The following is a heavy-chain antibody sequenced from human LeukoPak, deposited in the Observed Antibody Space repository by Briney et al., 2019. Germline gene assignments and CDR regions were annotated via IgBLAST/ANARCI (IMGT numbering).Heavy chain of an antibody. D-gene: IGHD3-16*01. Sequence: SETLSLTCTVSGSSMSSDYYWGLIQPPPRKGPEWIGIISDSGSAYYNPSLKSRVVISVVPSKKQFSLKVTSVTAADTAVYYCANYGVVLATYGSPSPFVYWGQGTLVTVSS. CDR3: ANYGVVLATYGSPSPFVY. J-gene: IGHJ4*02. CDR2: ISDSGSA. CDR1: GSSMSSDYY. V-gene: IGHV4-38-2*02.